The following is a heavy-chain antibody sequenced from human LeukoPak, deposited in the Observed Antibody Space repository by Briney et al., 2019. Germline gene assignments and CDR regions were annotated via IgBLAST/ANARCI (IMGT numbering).Heavy chain of an antibody. J-gene: IGHJ4*02. V-gene: IGHV1-69*04. CDR3: ARVNYYDSSGYYYASPSDY. CDR1: GGTFSSYA. Sequence: ASVKVSCKASGGTFSSYAISWVRQAPGQGLEWMGRIIPILGIANYAQKFQGRVTITADKPTSTAYMELSSLRSEDTAVYYCARVNYYDSSGYYYASPSDYWGQGTLVTVSS. CDR2: IIPILGIA. D-gene: IGHD3-22*01.